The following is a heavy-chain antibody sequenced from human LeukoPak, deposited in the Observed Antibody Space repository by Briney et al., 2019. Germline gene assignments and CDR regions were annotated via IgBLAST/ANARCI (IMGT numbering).Heavy chain of an antibody. D-gene: IGHD3-16*02. V-gene: IGHV4-59*08. CDR3: ARSDIWGSYRFLDY. J-gene: IGHJ4*01. CDR2: MLYSGST. Sequence: PSETLSLTCTVSGASISNFYWSWIRQAPGQGLEWIGYMLYSGSTNQKPSLRSRVTISVDTSKNQVSLKLSSMTAADTAVYYCARSDIWGSYRFLDYWGRGILVTVSS. CDR1: GASISNFY.